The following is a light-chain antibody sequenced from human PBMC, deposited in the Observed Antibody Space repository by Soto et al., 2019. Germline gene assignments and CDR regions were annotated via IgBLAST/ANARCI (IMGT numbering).Light chain of an antibody. CDR2: CAS. V-gene: IGKV3-15*01. J-gene: IGKJ1*01. CDR1: QSVSSN. Sequence: EIVMTQSPATLSVSPGERATLSCRASQSVSSNLAWYQQKPGQAPRLLIYCASTRATGIPARFSGSGSGTEFTLTISNLQSEDFAVYYCQQYNNWPRTFGQGTKVEIK. CDR3: QQYNNWPRT.